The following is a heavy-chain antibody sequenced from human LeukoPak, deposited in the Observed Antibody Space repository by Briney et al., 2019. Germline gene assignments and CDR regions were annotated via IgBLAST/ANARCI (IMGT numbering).Heavy chain of an antibody. CDR1: GGSISSGGYS. V-gene: IGHV4-30-2*01. D-gene: IGHD3-9*01. J-gene: IGHJ4*02. Sequence: SETLSLTCAVSGGSISSGGYSWSWIRQPPGKGLEWIGYIYHSGSTYYNPFLKSRVTISVDRSKNQFSLKLSSVTAADTAVYYCARYDILTGCDYWGQGTLVTVSS. CDR2: IYHSGST. CDR3: ARYDILTGCDY.